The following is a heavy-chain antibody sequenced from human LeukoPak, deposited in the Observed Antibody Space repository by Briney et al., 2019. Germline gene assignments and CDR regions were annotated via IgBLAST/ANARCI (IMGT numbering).Heavy chain of an antibody. D-gene: IGHD6-13*01. Sequence: GASVKVSCKASGGTFSSYAISWLRQAPGQGLEWMGGIIPIFGTANYAQKFQGRVTITADESTSTAYMELSSLRSEDTAVYYCAREGTAAGTDGGYDPWGQGTLVTVSS. V-gene: IGHV1-69*13. CDR3: AREGTAAGTDGGYDP. J-gene: IGHJ5*02. CDR2: IIPIFGTA. CDR1: GGTFSSYA.